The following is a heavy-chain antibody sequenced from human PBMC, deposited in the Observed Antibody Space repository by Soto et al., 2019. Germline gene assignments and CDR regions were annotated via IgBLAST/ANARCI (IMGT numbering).Heavy chain of an antibody. V-gene: IGHV1-18*04. J-gene: IGHJ6*02. CDR2: ISAYNGKT. D-gene: IGHD5-12*01. Sequence: SGKVSCKASGYTFTSCVISWVRQAPGQGLEWMGWISAYNGKTNYAQKLQGRDTMTTDTSTSTAYMELRSLRSDDTAVYYCARDRVWWLPDYYSGMDVWGQGTTVTVSS. CDR1: GYTFTSCV. CDR3: ARDRVWWLPDYYSGMDV.